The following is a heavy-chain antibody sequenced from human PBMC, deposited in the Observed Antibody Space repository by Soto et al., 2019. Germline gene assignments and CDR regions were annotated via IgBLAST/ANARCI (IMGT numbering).Heavy chain of an antibody. CDR1: RGSFSGYS. CDR2: IHQNGGI. J-gene: IGHJ4*02. V-gene: IGHV4-34*01. Sequence: PSETLSLTCAVSRGSFSGYSWSWTRQPPGKGLEWIGEIHQNGGINYNPSLKSRVTISVDMSKNEFSLRLTSVTAADTAIYYCARGAMDWGQGSLFTVSA. CDR3: ARGAMD.